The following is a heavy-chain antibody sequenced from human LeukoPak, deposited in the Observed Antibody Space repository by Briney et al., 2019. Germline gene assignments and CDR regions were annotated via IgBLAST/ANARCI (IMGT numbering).Heavy chain of an antibody. CDR2: ISSSSRYI. D-gene: IGHD2-2*01. Sequence: GGSLRLSCAASGFTFSSYSMNWVRQAPGKGPEGVSSISSSSRYIYYADSVTGRFTISRDNSKNTLYLQMNSLRAEDTAVYYCAKDGPPSNFDYWGQGTLVTVSS. V-gene: IGHV3-21*04. CDR3: AKDGPPSNFDY. CDR1: GFTFSSYS. J-gene: IGHJ4*02.